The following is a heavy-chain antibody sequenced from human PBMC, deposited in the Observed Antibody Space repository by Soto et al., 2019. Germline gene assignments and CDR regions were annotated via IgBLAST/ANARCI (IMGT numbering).Heavy chain of an antibody. CDR2: ISSSSSTI. CDR3: ARDPNLTGFDY. V-gene: IGHV3-48*01. Sequence: GGSLRLSCAASGFTFSSYSMNWVRQAPGKGLEWVSYISSSSSTIYYADSVKGRFTISRDNAKNSLYLQMNSLRAEDTAVYYCARDPNLTGFDYWGQGTQVTVSS. J-gene: IGHJ4*02. CDR1: GFTFSSYS. D-gene: IGHD7-27*01.